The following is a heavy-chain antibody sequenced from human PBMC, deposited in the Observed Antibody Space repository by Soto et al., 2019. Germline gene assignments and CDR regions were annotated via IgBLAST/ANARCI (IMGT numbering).Heavy chain of an antibody. Sequence: SETLSLTCAVSGYSISSGYYWGWIRQPPGQGLEWTGSIYHSGRTYYNPFLKSRVTISVDTSKNQFSLKLSSVTAADTAVYYCARGDGSGSYYKMYYFDYWGQGTLVTVSS. V-gene: IGHV4-38-2*01. CDR3: ARGDGSGSYYKMYYFDY. D-gene: IGHD3-10*01. J-gene: IGHJ4*02. CDR1: GYSISSGYY. CDR2: IYHSGRT.